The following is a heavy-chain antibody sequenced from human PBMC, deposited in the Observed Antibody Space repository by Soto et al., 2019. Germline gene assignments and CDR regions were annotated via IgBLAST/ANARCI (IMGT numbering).Heavy chain of an antibody. CDR3: AKDQPSIAVAGRDYYYGMDV. Sequence: GGSLRLSCAASGFTFSSYGMHWVRQAPGKGLEWVAVISYDGSNKYYVDSVKGRFTISRDNSKNTLYLQMNSLRAEDTAVYYCAKDQPSIAVAGRDYYYGMDVWGQGTTVTVSS. J-gene: IGHJ6*02. D-gene: IGHD6-19*01. CDR2: ISYDGSNK. CDR1: GFTFSSYG. V-gene: IGHV3-30*18.